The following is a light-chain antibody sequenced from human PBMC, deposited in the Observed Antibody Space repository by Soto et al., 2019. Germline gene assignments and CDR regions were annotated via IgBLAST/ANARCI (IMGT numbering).Light chain of an antibody. CDR1: QGVSSH. CDR2: EVS. CDR3: QQYKSSST. V-gene: IGKV1-9*01. J-gene: IGKJ1*01. Sequence: DIQMTQSPSTVSASVGDRVTITCRASQGVSSHLAWHQQKPGKAPKLLIYEVSTLQSGVPSRFSGSVSGTDFTLTITSLQPDDFGVYYCQQYKSSSTFGQGTKVDIK.